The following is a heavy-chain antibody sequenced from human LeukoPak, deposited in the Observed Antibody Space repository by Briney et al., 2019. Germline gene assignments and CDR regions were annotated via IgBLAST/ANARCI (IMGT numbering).Heavy chain of an antibody. CDR2: IIPILGIA. V-gene: IGHV1-69*02. D-gene: IGHD3-10*01. CDR3: ARARRSGSYYAPDY. J-gene: IGHJ4*02. Sequence: SVKVSCKASGGTFSSYTISWVRQAPGQGLEWMGRIIPILGIANYAQKFQGRVTITADKSPRTAYMELSSLRSEVPALYYCARARRSGSYYAPDYWGQGTLVTVSS. CDR1: GGTFSSYT.